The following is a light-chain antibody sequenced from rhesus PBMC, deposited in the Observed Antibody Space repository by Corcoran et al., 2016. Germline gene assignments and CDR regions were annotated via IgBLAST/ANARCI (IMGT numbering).Light chain of an antibody. Sequence: DIQMTQSPSSLSASVGDTVTITCRASQGIRSYLNWFQQKPGKAPKLLIYAATTLQSGVPSRFSGSGSGTDFTLTISSLQTEDFATYYGQQYKSYPYSFGQGTKVEIK. V-gene: IGKV1-28*02. J-gene: IGKJ2*01. CDR1: QGIRSY. CDR2: AAT. CDR3: QQYKSYPYS.